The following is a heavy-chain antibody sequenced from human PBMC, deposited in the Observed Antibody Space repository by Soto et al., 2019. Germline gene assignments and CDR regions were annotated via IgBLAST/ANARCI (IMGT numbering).Heavy chain of an antibody. V-gene: IGHV4-31*03. CDR3: ARDRLMATAGTARHYFGLDV. Sequence: SETLSLTCTVSGGSIRSGGYYWSWVRQNPRRGLEWIGNIYYSGNTYYNPSLKSRLTISVDTSKNQFSLNLSSVTAADTAVYYCARDRLMATAGTARHYFGLDVWGQGTTVTVS. CDR1: GGSIRSGGYY. CDR2: IYYSGNT. D-gene: IGHD5-18*01. J-gene: IGHJ6*02.